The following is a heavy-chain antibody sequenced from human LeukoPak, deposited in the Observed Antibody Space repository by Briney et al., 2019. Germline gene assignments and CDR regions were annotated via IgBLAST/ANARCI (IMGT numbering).Heavy chain of an antibody. D-gene: IGHD5-18*01. CDR3: ARDSARGSSYGYNAFDI. J-gene: IGHJ3*02. CDR1: GYNFRNYG. V-gene: IGHV1-18*01. Sequence: ASVKVSCKASGYNFRNYGIGWVRQAPRQGLEWMGWITAGNGNTNYAQKFQGRVTMTTDTSTSTAYMELRSLSSDDTAVYFCARDSARGSSYGYNAFDIWGQGTMVTVSS. CDR2: ITAGNGNT.